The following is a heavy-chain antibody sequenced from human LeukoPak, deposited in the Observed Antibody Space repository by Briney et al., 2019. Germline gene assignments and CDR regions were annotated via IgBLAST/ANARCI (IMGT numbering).Heavy chain of an antibody. CDR3: RLTYYDFWSGPGDY. CDR1: GGTFSSYA. Sequence: SVKVSCKASGGTFSSYAISWVRQAPGQGLEWMGGIIPIFGTANYAQKFQGRVTITTDESTSTAYTELSSLRSEDTAVYYCRLTYYDFWSGPGDYWGQGTLVTVSS. D-gene: IGHD3-3*01. J-gene: IGHJ4*02. CDR2: IIPIFGTA. V-gene: IGHV1-69*05.